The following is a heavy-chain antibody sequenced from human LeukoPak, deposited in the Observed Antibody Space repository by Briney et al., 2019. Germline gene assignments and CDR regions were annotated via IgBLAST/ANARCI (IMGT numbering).Heavy chain of an antibody. Sequence: ASVKVSCKVSGYTLTELSMHWVRQAPGKGLEWMGGFDPEDGETIYAQKFQGRVAMTEDTSTDTAYMELSSLRSEDTAVYYCATDSITQDGYNSFDYWGQGTLVTVSS. CDR1: GYTLTELS. V-gene: IGHV1-24*01. CDR3: ATDSITQDGYNSFDY. CDR2: FDPEDGET. J-gene: IGHJ4*02. D-gene: IGHD5-24*01.